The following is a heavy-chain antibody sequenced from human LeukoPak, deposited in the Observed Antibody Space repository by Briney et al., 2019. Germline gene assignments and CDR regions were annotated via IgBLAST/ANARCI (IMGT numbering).Heavy chain of an antibody. CDR1: GYTFTSYY. CDR2: INPRGGST. D-gene: IGHD3-10*01. CDR3: ARDPGFGELSPTY. J-gene: IGHJ4*02. V-gene: IGHV1-46*01. Sequence: GASVKVSCKASGYTFTSYYMHWVRQAPGQGLEWMGVINPRGGSTSYAQKFQGRVTMTRDTSTYTLYMELSSLRSEDTAVYYCARDPGFGELSPTYWGQETRVSVSS.